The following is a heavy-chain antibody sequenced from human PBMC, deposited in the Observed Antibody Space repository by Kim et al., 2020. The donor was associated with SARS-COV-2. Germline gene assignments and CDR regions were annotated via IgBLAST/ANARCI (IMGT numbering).Heavy chain of an antibody. CDR1: GFTFSNAW. Sequence: GGSLRLSCAASGFTFSNAWMSWVRQAPGKGLEWVGRIKSKTDGGTTDYAAPVKGRFTISRDDSKNTLYLQMNSLKTEDTAVYYCTTDGAESGFEYYYGMDVWGQGTTVTVSS. V-gene: IGHV3-15*01. CDR3: TTDGAESGFEYYYGMDV. D-gene: IGHD3-10*01. CDR2: IKSKTDGGTT. J-gene: IGHJ6*02.